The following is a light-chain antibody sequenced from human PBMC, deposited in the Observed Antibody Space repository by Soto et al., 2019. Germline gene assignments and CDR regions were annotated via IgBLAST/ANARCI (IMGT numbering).Light chain of an antibody. CDR2: GAS. Sequence: LTQSPATLSVSPGKRATLSCRASQSVSSSYLAWYQQKPGQAPRLLIYGASSRATGIPDRFSGSGSGTDFTLTISRLEPEDFAVYYCQQYGSSLTWTFGQGTKVDIK. CDR3: QQYGSSLTWT. V-gene: IGKV3-20*01. CDR1: QSVSSSY. J-gene: IGKJ1*01.